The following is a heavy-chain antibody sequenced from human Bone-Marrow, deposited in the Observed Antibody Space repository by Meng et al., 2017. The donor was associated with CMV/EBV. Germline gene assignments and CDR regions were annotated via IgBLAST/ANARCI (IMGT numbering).Heavy chain of an antibody. V-gene: IGHV1-18*01. J-gene: IGHJ6*02. CDR3: AREYDTSGNYGMDV. D-gene: IGHD3-22*01. Sequence: ASVKVSCKTSGYIFTSYGMSWVRQAPGQGLEWMGWISTDNGDTSYAQKFQGRITMTTDASTSTAYMELRSLRSDDSAVYYCAREYDTSGNYGMDVWGQGTTVTVSS. CDR1: GYIFTSYG. CDR2: ISTDNGDT.